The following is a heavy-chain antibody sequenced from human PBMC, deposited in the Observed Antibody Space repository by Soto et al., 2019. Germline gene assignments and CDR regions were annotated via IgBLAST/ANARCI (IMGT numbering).Heavy chain of an antibody. D-gene: IGHD3-3*01. CDR3: AKDQGITIFGVVTTPQD. V-gene: IGHV3-23*01. CDR2: ISGSGSST. Sequence: EVQLLESGGGLVQPGGSLRLSCAASGFTFSSYAMSWVRQAPGKGLEWVSAISGSGSSTYYADSVKGRFTISRDNSKNTLYLQMNSLRAEDTAVYYCAKDQGITIFGVVTTPQDWGQGTLVTVSS. J-gene: IGHJ4*02. CDR1: GFTFSSYA.